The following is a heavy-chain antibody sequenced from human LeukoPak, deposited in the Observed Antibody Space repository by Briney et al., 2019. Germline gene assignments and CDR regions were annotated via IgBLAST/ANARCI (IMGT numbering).Heavy chain of an antibody. CDR3: AHTHYDFWSGYYGVDV. D-gene: IGHD3-3*01. Sequence: SGPTLVNPTQTLTLTCTFSGFSLSTSGVGVGWIRQPPGKALEWLALIYWNDDKRYSPSLKSRLTITKDTSKNQVVLTMTNMDPVDTATYYCAHTHYDFWSGYYGVDVWGQGTTVTVSS. CDR2: IYWNDDK. J-gene: IGHJ6*02. CDR1: GFSLSTSGVG. V-gene: IGHV2-5*01.